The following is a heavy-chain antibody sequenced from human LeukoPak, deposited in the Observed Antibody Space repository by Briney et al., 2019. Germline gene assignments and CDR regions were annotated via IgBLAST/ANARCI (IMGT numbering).Heavy chain of an antibody. J-gene: IGHJ3*02. CDR1: GFTVSSNY. CDR3: ARADRYSSGWSPSFDI. V-gene: IGHV3-53*01. CDR2: IYSGGST. D-gene: IGHD6-19*01. Sequence: PGGSLRLSCAASGFTVSSNYMSWVRQAPGKGLEWVSVIYSGGSTYYADSVKGRFTISRDNSKNTLYLQMNSLRAEDTAVYYCARADRYSSGWSPSFDIWGQGTKVTVSS.